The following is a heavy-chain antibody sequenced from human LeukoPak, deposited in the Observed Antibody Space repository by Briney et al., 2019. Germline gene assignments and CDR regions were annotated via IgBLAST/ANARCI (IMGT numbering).Heavy chain of an antibody. Sequence: SETLSLTCTVSGGSISNYYWSWIRQPPGKELEWIGYIYYIGSTNYNPSLKRRVTISVDTSKNQFSLKLSSVTAEDTAVYYCARMYYYDSSGYPNQPYYFDYWGQGTLVTVSS. CDR2: IYYIGST. CDR1: GGSISNYY. CDR3: ARMYYYDSSGYPNQPYYFDY. J-gene: IGHJ4*02. D-gene: IGHD3-22*01. V-gene: IGHV4-59*01.